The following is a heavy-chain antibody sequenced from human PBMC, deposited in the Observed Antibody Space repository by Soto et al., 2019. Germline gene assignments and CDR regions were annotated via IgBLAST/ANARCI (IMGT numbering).Heavy chain of an antibody. V-gene: IGHV1-58*01. Sequence: ASVKVSCKGSGFTFSRSAVQWVRQARGQGLEWIGWIVAGSGKTDYAQNFQERVTITTDMSTSTAYMELSSLNSDDTAVYYCAATLDWGSYDFGGYPSWGQGTLVTVSS. D-gene: IGHD3-22*01. CDR3: AATLDWGSYDFGGYPS. CDR2: IVAGSGKT. CDR1: GFTFSRSA. J-gene: IGHJ4*02.